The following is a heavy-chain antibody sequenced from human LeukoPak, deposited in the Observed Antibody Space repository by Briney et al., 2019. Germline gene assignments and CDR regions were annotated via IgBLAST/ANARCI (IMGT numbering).Heavy chain of an antibody. Sequence: GASVKVSCKASGGTFSSYAISWVRQAPGQGLEWMGGIIPIFGTANYAQKFQGRVTITADESTSTAYMELSSLRPEDTAVYYCATDDFWSGYGANYYGMDVWGQGTTVTVSS. V-gene: IGHV1-69*13. D-gene: IGHD3-3*01. J-gene: IGHJ6*02. CDR2: IIPIFGTA. CDR3: ATDDFWSGYGANYYGMDV. CDR1: GGTFSSYA.